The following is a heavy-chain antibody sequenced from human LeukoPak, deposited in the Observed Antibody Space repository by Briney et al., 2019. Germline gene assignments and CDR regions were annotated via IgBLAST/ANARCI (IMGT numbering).Heavy chain of an antibody. V-gene: IGHV4-30-4*01. J-gene: IGHJ5*02. CDR2: IYYSGST. CDR1: GGSISSDDYY. D-gene: IGHD4-17*01. CDR3: ARDRGYGDHHWRRFDP. Sequence: SETLSLTCTVSGGSISSDDYYWSWIRQPPGKGLEWIGYIYYSGSTYYNPSLKSRVTISVDTSKNQFSLKLSSVTAADTAVYYCARDRGYGDHHWRRFDPWGQGTLVTVSS.